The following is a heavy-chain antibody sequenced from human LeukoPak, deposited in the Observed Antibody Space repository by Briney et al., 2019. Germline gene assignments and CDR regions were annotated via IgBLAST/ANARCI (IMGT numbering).Heavy chain of an antibody. D-gene: IGHD3-10*01. Sequence: PSETLSLTCAVYGGSFSGYYWTWIRQPPGKGLEWIGEIDHSGSTNYNPSLKNRVTISVDTSKNQFSLKLSSVTAADTAVYYCARAAYGAGSYYFDYWGQGTLVTVSS. V-gene: IGHV4-34*01. J-gene: IGHJ4*02. CDR3: ARAAYGAGSYYFDY. CDR1: GGSFSGYY. CDR2: IDHSGST.